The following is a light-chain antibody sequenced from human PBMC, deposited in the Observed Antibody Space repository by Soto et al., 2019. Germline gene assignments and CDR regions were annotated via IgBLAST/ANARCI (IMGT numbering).Light chain of an antibody. CDR1: QSVGSNY. V-gene: IGKV3-20*01. CDR3: HQYGRSPHT. Sequence: EIVLTQSPGTLSLSPGERASLSCRASQSVGSNYLAWFQQRPGQAPRLLISGASSRATGIPDRFSGSGSGTDFTLTIRRLEPADFAVYYCHQYGRSPHTFGQGTRLEI. CDR2: GAS. J-gene: IGKJ5*01.